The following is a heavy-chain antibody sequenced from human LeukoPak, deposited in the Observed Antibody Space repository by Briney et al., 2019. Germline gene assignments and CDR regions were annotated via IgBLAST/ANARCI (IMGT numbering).Heavy chain of an antibody. D-gene: IGHD2-21*01. Sequence: PGGSLRLPCTASGFTFGDYSMTWFRQAPGKGLEWVSFIRNKVAGGTAEYAASVKDRFTISRDDSKSIAYLQMNSLKTEDTAVYYCTRDRVMTDYWGQGTLVTVSS. V-gene: IGHV3-49*03. J-gene: IGHJ4*02. CDR1: GFTFGDYS. CDR3: TRDRVMTDY. CDR2: IRNKVAGGTA.